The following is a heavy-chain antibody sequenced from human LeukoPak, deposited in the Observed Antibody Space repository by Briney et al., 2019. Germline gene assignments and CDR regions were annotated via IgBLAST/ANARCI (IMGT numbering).Heavy chain of an antibody. J-gene: IGHJ4*02. CDR1: GFTVSSNY. CDR3: ASALRWSSIDY. V-gene: IGHV3-53*01. Sequence: GGSLRLSCAASGFTVSSNYMSWVRQAPGKGLEWVSVIYSGGSTYYADSVTGRFTISRDNSKNTLYLQMNSLRAEDTAVYYCASALRWSSIDYWGQGTLVTVSS. CDR2: IYSGGST. D-gene: IGHD3-3*01.